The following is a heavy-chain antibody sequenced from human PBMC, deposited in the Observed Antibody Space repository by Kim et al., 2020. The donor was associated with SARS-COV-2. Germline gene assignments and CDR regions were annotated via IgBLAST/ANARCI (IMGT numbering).Heavy chain of an antibody. CDR2: ISAYNGNT. Sequence: ASVKVSCKASGYTFTSYGISWVRQAPGQGLEWMGWISAYNGNTNYAQKLQGRVTMTTDTSTSTAYMELRSLRSDDTAVYYCATSSSLHYYYGMDVWGQGTTVTVSS. V-gene: IGHV1-18*01. CDR3: ATSSSLHYYYGMDV. CDR1: GYTFTSYG. J-gene: IGHJ6*02. D-gene: IGHD6-13*01.